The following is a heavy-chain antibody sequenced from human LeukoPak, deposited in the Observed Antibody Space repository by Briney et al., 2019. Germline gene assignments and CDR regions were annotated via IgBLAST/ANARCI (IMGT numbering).Heavy chain of an antibody. Sequence: SETLSLTCTISGGSISTHYWTWILQPPGKGLEWIGYVLYSGITNYNPSLRSRITISVDTSQNQFSLSLRSVTAADTAVYYCARDLTTVTKGFDIWGQGTMVTVSS. CDR3: ARDLTTVTKGFDI. D-gene: IGHD4-17*01. V-gene: IGHV4-59*11. J-gene: IGHJ3*02. CDR2: VLYSGIT. CDR1: GGSISTHY.